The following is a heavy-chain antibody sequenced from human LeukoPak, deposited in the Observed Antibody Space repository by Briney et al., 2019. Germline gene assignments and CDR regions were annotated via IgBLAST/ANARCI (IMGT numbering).Heavy chain of an antibody. CDR1: GYTFTSYY. CDR2: INPSGGST. CDR3: AIGRLPYCGGDCFSGYFDY. D-gene: IGHD2-21*02. V-gene: IGHV1-46*01. J-gene: IGHJ4*02. Sequence: GASVKVSCKASGYTFTSYYMHWVRQAPGQGLEWMGIINPSGGSTSYAQIFQGRVTMTRDTSTSTVYMELSSLRSEDTAVYYCAIGRLPYCGGDCFSGYFDYWGQRALVTVSS.